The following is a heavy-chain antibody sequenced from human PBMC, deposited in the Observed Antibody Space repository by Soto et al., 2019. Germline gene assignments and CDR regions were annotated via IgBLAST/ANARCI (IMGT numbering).Heavy chain of an antibody. J-gene: IGHJ4*02. CDR2: IHGSGST. CDR1: DGSVGPYY. D-gene: IGHD3-16*01. V-gene: IGHV4-59*02. Sequence: QVQLQESGPGLVKPSETLSLTCSVSDGSVGPYYWSWIRQPPGKGLEWIGYIHGSGSTNYNPPLKSRVAISVDTSRNQFSLRLSSVTAADTAVYYCARDSTWGIGYFDYWGRGTLVTVSS. CDR3: ARDSTWGIGYFDY.